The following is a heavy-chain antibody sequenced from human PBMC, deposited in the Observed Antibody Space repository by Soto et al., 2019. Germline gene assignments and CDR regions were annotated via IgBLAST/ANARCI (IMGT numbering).Heavy chain of an antibody. J-gene: IGHJ5*02. V-gene: IGHV4-31*03. CDR2: IYYSGST. Sequence: PSETLSLTCTVSGGSISSGGYYWSWIRQHPGKGLEWIGYIYYSGSTYYNPSLKSRVTISVDTSKNQFSLKLSSVTAADTAVYYCARDAIAAADAGHGFDPWGQGTLVTVSS. D-gene: IGHD6-13*01. CDR3: ARDAIAAADAGHGFDP. CDR1: GGSISSGGYY.